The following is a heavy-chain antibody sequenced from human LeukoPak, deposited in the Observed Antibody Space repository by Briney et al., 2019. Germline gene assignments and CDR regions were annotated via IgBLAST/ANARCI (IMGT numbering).Heavy chain of an antibody. J-gene: IGHJ4*02. CDR2: INHSGST. V-gene: IGHV4-34*01. CDR3: ARAPGASYGFDY. CDR1: GGSFSGYY. Sequence: SETLSLTCAVYGGSFSGYYWSWIRQPPGKGLEWIGEINHSGSTNYSPSLKSRVTISVDTSKNQFSLKLSSVTGADTAVYYCARAPGASYGFDYWGQGTLVTVSS. D-gene: IGHD5-18*01.